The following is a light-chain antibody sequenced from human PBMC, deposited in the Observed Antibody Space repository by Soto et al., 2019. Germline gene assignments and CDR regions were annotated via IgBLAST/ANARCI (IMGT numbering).Light chain of an antibody. Sequence: DIQMTQSPSTLSASVGDRVTITCRASQSINNWLAWYQQKPGKAPNLLIYDASSLESGVSSRFSGRGSGTEYTLTISSLQPDDSATYYCQQYHSFSLTFGGGTRVEIK. J-gene: IGKJ4*01. V-gene: IGKV1-5*01. CDR2: DAS. CDR1: QSINNW. CDR3: QQYHSFSLT.